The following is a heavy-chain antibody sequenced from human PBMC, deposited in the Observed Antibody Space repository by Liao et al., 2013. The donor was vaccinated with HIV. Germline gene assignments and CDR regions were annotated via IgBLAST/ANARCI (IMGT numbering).Heavy chain of an antibody. D-gene: IGHD3-10*01. CDR3: AGSPYYYGSGLFDY. Sequence: QVQLQESGPGLVKPSETLSLTCTVSGGSISSGDYYWSWIRQPPGKGLEWIGYIYYSGTTYYNPSLKSRVTISVDTSKNQFSLELSSVTAADTAVYYCAGSPYYYGSGLFDYWGQGTLVTVSS. CDR1: GGSISSGDYY. J-gene: IGHJ4*02. CDR2: IYYSGTT. V-gene: IGHV4-30-4*08.